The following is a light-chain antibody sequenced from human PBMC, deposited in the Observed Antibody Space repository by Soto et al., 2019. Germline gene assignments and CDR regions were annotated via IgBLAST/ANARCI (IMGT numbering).Light chain of an antibody. J-gene: IGLJ3*02. Sequence: QAVVTQPPSASGSPGQSVTISCTGTSSDVGDYNYVSWYQQYPGKAPKLMIYEVSKRPSGVPDRFSGSKSGNTASLTVSGLQAEDEADYYCSSYAGSNNWVFGGGTKLTVL. CDR3: SSYAGSNNWV. CDR2: EVS. V-gene: IGLV2-8*01. CDR1: SSDVGDYNY.